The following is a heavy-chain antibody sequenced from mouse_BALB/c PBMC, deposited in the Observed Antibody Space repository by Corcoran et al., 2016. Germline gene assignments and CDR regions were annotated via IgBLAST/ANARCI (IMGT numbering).Heavy chain of an antibody. CDR1: GYTFTNYG. Sequence: QIPFVHSGPELKKPGETVTISCKASGYTFTNYGMHWVKQAPGKGLKWMGWINTYTGEPTYADDFKGRFAFSLETSASTAYLQINNLKNEDTATYFCAITTVVATFAYWGQGTLVTVSA. V-gene: IGHV9-3-1*01. J-gene: IGHJ3*01. D-gene: IGHD1-1*01. CDR2: INTYTGEP. CDR3: AITTVVATFAY.